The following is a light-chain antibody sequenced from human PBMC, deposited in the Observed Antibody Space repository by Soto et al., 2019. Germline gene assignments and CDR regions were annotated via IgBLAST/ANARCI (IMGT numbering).Light chain of an antibody. J-gene: IGLJ1*01. V-gene: IGLV1-40*01. Sequence: SALAQPLSVSGAQGQMVTISCTGSSSNIGAGYDVHWYQQLPGAAPKLLIYGNSNRPSGVPDRFSGSKSGTSASLAITGLQAEDEADYYCQSYDSSLSGSYVFGTGTKVTVL. CDR1: SSNIGAGYD. CDR3: QSYDSSLSGSYV. CDR2: GNS.